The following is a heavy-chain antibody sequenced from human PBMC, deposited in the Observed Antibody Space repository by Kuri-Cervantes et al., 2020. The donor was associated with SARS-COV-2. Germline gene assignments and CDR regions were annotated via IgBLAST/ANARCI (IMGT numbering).Heavy chain of an antibody. CDR1: GYTFTSYA. V-gene: IGHV1-3*01. J-gene: IGHJ6*02. CDR2: INAGNGNT. CDR3: ARMITSGGSWYYYYGMDV. D-gene: IGHD2-15*01. Sequence: ASVKVSCKASGYTFTSYAMHWVRQAPGQRLEWMGWINAGNGNTKYSQKFQGRVTMTTDTSTSTAYMELRSLRSDDTAVYYCARMITSGGSWYYYYGMDVWGQGTTVTVSS.